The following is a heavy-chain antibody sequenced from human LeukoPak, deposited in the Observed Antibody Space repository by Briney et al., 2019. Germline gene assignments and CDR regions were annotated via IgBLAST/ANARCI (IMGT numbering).Heavy chain of an antibody. Sequence: SETLSLTCAVYGWSFNDYYWNWIRQPPGKGLEWIGEINARGDTNFNPSLKTRVTISVDTSKSQFSLRLTSMIAADTAVYYCARGQVPAARGYNWFDPWGQGTLVTVSS. D-gene: IGHD2-2*01. CDR3: ARGQVPAARGYNWFDP. V-gene: IGHV4-34*01. CDR1: GWSFNDYY. J-gene: IGHJ5*02. CDR2: INARGDT.